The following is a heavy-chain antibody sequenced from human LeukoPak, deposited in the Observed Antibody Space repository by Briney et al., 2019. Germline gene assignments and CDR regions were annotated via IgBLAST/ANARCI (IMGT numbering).Heavy chain of an antibody. CDR1: GFTFSSYS. CDR3: ARSMERWLQPTGAFDI. V-gene: IGHV3-48*04. J-gene: IGHJ3*02. D-gene: IGHD5-24*01. Sequence: GGSLRLSCAASGFTFSSYSMNWVRQAPGKGLEWVSYISSSGSTIYYADSVKGRFTISRDNAKNSLYLQMNSLRAEDTAVYYCARSMERWLQPTGAFDIWGQGTMVTVSS. CDR2: ISSSGSTI.